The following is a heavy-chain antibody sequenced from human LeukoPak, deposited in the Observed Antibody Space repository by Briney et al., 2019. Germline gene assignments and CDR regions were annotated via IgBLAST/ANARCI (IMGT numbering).Heavy chain of an antibody. CDR2: ISDSGGST. V-gene: IGHV3-64D*09. J-gene: IGHJ6*02. CDR3: VRGYSFGPYGMDI. CDR1: GFPFSSDA. D-gene: IGHD2-15*01. Sequence: PGGSLRLACSASGFPFSSDAMRWVRQAPGKGLEYVSAISDSGGSTYYADSVKGRFTISRDNSKNTLYLQMSSLRAEDTAVYFCVRGYSFGPYGMDIWGQRTTVTVSS.